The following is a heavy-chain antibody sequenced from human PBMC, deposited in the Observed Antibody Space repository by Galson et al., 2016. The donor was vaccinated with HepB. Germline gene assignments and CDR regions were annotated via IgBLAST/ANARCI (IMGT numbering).Heavy chain of an antibody. D-gene: IGHD5-18*01. CDR2: VNSDGSST. CDR1: GFPFSSYL. V-gene: IGHV3-74*01. Sequence: SLRLSCAASGFPFSSYLMHWVRQAPGKGLVWVSRVNSDGSSTSYADSVKGRFTISKDNAKNTLYLQMNSLRAEDTAVYFCAREGYGPLYYYFYYMDVWGKGTPVTVSS. CDR3: AREGYGPLYYYFYYMDV. J-gene: IGHJ6*03.